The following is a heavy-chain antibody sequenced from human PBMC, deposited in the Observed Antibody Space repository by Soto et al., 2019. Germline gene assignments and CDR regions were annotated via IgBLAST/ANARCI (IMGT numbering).Heavy chain of an antibody. J-gene: IGHJ4*02. CDR1: GYIFTGYY. CDR2: INPNSGVT. Sequence: GASVKVSCKASGYIFTGYYMHWVRQTPGQGLEWMGWINPNSGVTKYAQKFQGRVTMARDTSMNTAYMELSGLRSDDTAVYYCARDQQQLDYLTYWGQGTLVTVSS. D-gene: IGHD6-13*01. CDR3: ARDQQQLDYLTY. V-gene: IGHV1-2*02.